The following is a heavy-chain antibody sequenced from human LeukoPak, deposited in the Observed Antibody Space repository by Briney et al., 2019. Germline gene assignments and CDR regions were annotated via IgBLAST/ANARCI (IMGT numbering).Heavy chain of an antibody. V-gene: IGHV3-9*03. Sequence: GGSLRLSCAASGFTFDDYAMHWLRQAPGKGLEWVSGISWNSGSIGYADSVKGRFTITRDNAKNSLYLQMNSLRPNAMALYYCAKDTCYLGYYYMDVWGQGTTLTVSS. J-gene: IGHJ6*03. D-gene: IGHD2-15*01. CDR1: GFTFDDYA. CDR3: AKDTCYLGYYYMDV. CDR2: ISWNSGSI.